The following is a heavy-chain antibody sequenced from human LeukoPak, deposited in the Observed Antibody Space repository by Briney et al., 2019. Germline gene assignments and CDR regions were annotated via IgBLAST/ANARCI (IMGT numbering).Heavy chain of an antibody. D-gene: IGHD2-2*01. CDR2: INPNSGGT. CDR1: GYTFTGYY. V-gene: IGHV1-2*02. J-gene: IGHJ6*03. Sequence: ASVKVSCKASGYTFTGYYMHWVRQAPGQGLEWMGWINPNSGGTNYAQKFQGRVTMTRDTSISTAYMELSRLRSDDTAVYYCARVGVVRRDYYYMDVWGKGTTVTVSS. CDR3: ARVGVVRRDYYYMDV.